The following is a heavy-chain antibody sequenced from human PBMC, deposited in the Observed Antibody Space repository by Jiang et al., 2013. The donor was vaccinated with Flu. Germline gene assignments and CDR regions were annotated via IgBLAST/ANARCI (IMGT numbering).Heavy chain of an antibody. Sequence: KPSQTLSLTCTVSGGSISSGGYYWSWIRQHPGKGLEWIGYIYYSGSTYYNPSLKSRVTISVDTSKNQFSLKLSSVTAADTAVYYCGTGTTSYFHYWGQGTLVTVSS. J-gene: IGHJ1*01. CDR1: GGSISSGGYY. CDR3: GTGTTSYFHY. CDR2: IYYSGST. V-gene: IGHV4-31*03. D-gene: IGHD1-7*01.